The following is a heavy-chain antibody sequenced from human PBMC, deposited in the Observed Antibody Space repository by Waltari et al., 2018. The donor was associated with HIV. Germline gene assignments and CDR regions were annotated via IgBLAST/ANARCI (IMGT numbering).Heavy chain of an antibody. CDR2: IYPGDSDT. CDR1: AYSFTSYW. Sequence: VQLVQSGAEVRKPGESLRISCKASAYSFTSYWIAWVRQMPGQGLEWMGAIYPGDSDTRYSPSFKGQVTISADRSKKIVYMQWRRLEASDTAIYYCARVRVGSDDAADVWGQGTLVTVSS. CDR3: ARVRVGSDDAADV. V-gene: IGHV5-51*01. J-gene: IGHJ3*01. D-gene: IGHD3-10*01.